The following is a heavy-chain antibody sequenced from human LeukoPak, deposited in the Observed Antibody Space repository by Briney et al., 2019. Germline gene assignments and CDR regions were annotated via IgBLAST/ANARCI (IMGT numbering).Heavy chain of an antibody. CDR3: ARDLGGRVDY. CDR2: IKQDGSEM. D-gene: IGHD3-16*01. CDR1: GFTFRSYW. Sequence: GGSLRLSCAASGFTFRSYWMDWVRQTPGKGLEGVANIKQDGSEMYYVDSVKGRFTISRDNAKNSLYLQMNSLRAEDTAVYYCARDLGGRVDYWGQGTLVTVSS. V-gene: IGHV3-7*03. J-gene: IGHJ4*02.